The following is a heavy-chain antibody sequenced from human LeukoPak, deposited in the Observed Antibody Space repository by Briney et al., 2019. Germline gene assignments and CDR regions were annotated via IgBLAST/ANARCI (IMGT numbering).Heavy chain of an antibody. CDR3: ARVNWNDRGFDY. CDR2: IYYSGST. CDR1: GGSISSSSYY. D-gene: IGHD1-1*01. V-gene: IGHV4-39*01. Sequence: SETLSLTCTVSGGSISSSSYYWGWIRQPPGKGLEWIGSIYYSGSTYYNPSLKSRVTISVDTSKNQFSLKLSSVTAADTAVYYCARVNWNDRGFDYWGQGTLVTVSS. J-gene: IGHJ4*02.